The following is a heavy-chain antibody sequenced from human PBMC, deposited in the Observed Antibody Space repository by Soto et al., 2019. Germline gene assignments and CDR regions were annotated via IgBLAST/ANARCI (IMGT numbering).Heavy chain of an antibody. D-gene: IGHD3-22*01. V-gene: IGHV3-23*01. Sequence: WGSLRLSCAASGFTFSSYAMSWVRQAPGKGLEWVSAISGSGGSTYYADSATGRFTISRDNSKNTLYLQMNSLRAEDTAVYYCAKDLKSYYDDSSGYSSFDYWGQGTLVTVSS. CDR1: GFTFSSYA. CDR3: AKDLKSYYDDSSGYSSFDY. J-gene: IGHJ4*02. CDR2: ISGSGGST.